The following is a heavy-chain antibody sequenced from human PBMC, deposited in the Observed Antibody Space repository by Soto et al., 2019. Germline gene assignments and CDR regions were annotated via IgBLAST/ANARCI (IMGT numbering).Heavy chain of an antibody. Sequence: CRASGYYFTSDYMHGVRQAPGQGLEWMGIINPSGGSTSYAQKFQGRVTMTRDTSTSTVYMELSSLRSEDTAVYYCAREDTAMVGGMDVWGQGTTVTVSS. D-gene: IGHD5-18*01. V-gene: IGHV1-46*01. CDR3: AREDTAMVGGMDV. J-gene: IGHJ6*02. CDR2: INPSGGST. CDR1: GYYFTSDY.